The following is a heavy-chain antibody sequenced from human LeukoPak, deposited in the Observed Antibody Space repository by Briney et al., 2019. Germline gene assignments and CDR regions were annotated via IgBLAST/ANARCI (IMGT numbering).Heavy chain of an antibody. CDR3: AKRMSYYDSSPADY. CDR2: TRYDGSNR. CDR1: GFTFSNYG. V-gene: IGHV3-30*02. Sequence: GGSLRLSCAASGFTFSNYGMHWVRQAPGKGREWVAFTRYDGSNRYYADSVKGRFTISRDNFKNTLYLQMNSLRADDTAIYYCAKRMSYYDSSPADYWGQGTLVTVSS. J-gene: IGHJ4*02. D-gene: IGHD3-22*01.